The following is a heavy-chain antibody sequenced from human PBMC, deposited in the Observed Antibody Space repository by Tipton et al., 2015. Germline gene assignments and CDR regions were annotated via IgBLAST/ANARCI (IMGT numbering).Heavy chain of an antibody. CDR1: GFTFSSYW. D-gene: IGHD2-15*01. V-gene: IGHV3-23*01. Sequence: SLRLSCAASGFTFSSYWMHWVRQAPGKGLEWVSSITGGGDNTYYADSVKGRFTISRDNSKNTVYLQMDGLRADDTALYYCATGGDGRSPHYSSAMHVGGRGPTVTVSS. J-gene: IGHJ6*02. CDR3: ATGGDGRSPHYSSAMHV. CDR2: ITGGGDNT.